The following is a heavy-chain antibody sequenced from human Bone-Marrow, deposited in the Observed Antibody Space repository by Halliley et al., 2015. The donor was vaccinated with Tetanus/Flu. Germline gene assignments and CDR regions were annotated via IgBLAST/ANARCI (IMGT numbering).Heavy chain of an antibody. J-gene: IGHJ5*02. CDR3: ARDWGHYFDTSGDTYNWFDP. CDR2: TGTT. D-gene: IGHD3-22*01. V-gene: IGHV4-31*02. Sequence: TGTTYYNPSLKSRVIISVDTSKNQFSLKLSSVTAADTAVYYCARDWGHYFDTSGDTYNWFDPWGQGTLVTVSS.